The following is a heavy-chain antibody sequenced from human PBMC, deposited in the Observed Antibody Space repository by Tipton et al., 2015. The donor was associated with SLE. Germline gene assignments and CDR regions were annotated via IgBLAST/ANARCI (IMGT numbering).Heavy chain of an antibody. CDR1: GGSVSSGSYY. D-gene: IGHD3-3*01. CDR2: IYYSGST. V-gene: IGHV4-61*01. Sequence: TLSLTCTVSGGSVSSGSYYWSWIRQPPGKGLEWIGYIYYSGSTSYNPSLKSRVTISVDTSKNQFSLKLSSVTAADTAVYYCARGLYDFWSGIPHYFDYWGQGTLFSVSS. J-gene: IGHJ4*02. CDR3: ARGLYDFWSGIPHYFDY.